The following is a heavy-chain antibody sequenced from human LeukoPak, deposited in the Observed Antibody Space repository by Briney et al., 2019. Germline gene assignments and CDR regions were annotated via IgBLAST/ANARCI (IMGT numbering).Heavy chain of an antibody. V-gene: IGHV4-34*01. CDR2: INHSGRT. Sequence: SETLSLTCAVYGRSFSGYYWSWLRQPPGKGLEWLGEINHSGRTNYNPSLKSRVTISVDTSKNQFSLKLSSETAADTAVYYCARSRTPTDFDYWGQGTLVTVSS. CDR3: ARSRTPTDFDY. J-gene: IGHJ4*02. CDR1: GRSFSGYY.